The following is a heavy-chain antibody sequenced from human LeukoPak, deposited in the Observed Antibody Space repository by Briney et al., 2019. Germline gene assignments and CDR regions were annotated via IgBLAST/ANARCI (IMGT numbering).Heavy chain of an antibody. CDR3: ARHFTYYYDSSGYPRDAFDI. D-gene: IGHD3-22*01. CDR1: GGSISPYY. Sequence: SETLSLTCTVSGGSISPYYWSWIRQSPGKALVWIGYIYYSGSTNYNPSLKSRVTISVDMSKNQVSLKLSSVTAADTALYYCARHFTYYYDSSGYPRDAFDIWGQGTMVTVSS. J-gene: IGHJ3*02. CDR2: IYYSGST. V-gene: IGHV4-59*08.